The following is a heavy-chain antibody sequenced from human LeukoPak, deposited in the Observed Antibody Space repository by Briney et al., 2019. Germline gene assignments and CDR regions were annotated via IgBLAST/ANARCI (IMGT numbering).Heavy chain of an antibody. V-gene: IGHV4-31*03. D-gene: IGHD2-15*01. J-gene: IGHJ5*02. CDR3: ARDTRKGFDP. CDR1: GGSISSGGYY. CDR2: IYYSGST. Sequence: SETLSLTCTVSGGSISSGGYYWSWIRQHPGKGLEWIGYIYYSGSTYYNPSLKSRVTISVDTSKNQFSLKLSSVTAADTAVYYCARDTRKGFDPWGQGTLVTVSS.